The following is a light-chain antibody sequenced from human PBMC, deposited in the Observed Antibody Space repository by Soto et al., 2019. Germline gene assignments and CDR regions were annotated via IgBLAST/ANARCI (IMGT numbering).Light chain of an antibody. CDR3: QQFNRYPIT. J-gene: IGKJ5*01. CDR2: DAS. V-gene: IGKV1-13*02. CDR1: PVISSA. Sequence: AIQLPQSPSSLSASVGDRVTITCRSSPVISSALAWYQQKPGKAPKLLIYDASSLESGVPSRFSGSGSGTDLTLTISSLQPEDFATDYCQQFNRYPITFGQGKRLQIQ.